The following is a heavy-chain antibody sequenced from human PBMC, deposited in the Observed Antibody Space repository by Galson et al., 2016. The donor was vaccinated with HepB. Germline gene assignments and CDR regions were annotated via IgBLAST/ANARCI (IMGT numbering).Heavy chain of an antibody. Sequence: SLRLSCAASGFTFSSYSMNWVRQAPGKGLEWVSYISSSSSTFYYADSVKGRFTISRDNAKNSLYLQMNSLRAEDTAVYYCARDASETFWRAYYFDSWGQGTRVTVSS. CDR2: ISSSSSTF. V-gene: IGHV3-48*04. J-gene: IGHJ4*02. CDR3: ARDASETFWRAYYFDS. CDR1: GFTFSSYS. D-gene: IGHD3-3*01.